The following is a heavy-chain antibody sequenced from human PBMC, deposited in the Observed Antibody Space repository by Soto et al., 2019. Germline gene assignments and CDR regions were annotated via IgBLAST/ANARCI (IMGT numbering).Heavy chain of an antibody. D-gene: IGHD3-10*01. J-gene: IGHJ4*02. CDR2: IYYSGST. V-gene: IGHV4-59*08. CDR1: GGSISSYY. Sequence: PSDTLSLTCTVSGGSISSYYWSWIRQPPGKGLEWIGYIYYSGSTNYNPSLKSRLTMSVDTSKNQFSLKLSSVTAADTAVYYCARVGGFGATTIDYWGQGTLVTVSS. CDR3: ARVGGFGATTIDY.